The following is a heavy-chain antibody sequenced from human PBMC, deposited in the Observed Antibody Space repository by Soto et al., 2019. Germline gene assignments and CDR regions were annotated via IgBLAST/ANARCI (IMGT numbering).Heavy chain of an antibody. CDR3: ARGVGGDYAGDNYYYYYMDV. D-gene: IGHD4-17*01. CDR1: GYTFTSYD. Sequence: QVQLVQSVAEVKKPGDSVKVSCKASGYTFTSYDINWVRQATGQGLEWMGWMNPNSGNTGYAQKFQGRVTMTRNTSISTAYMELSSLRSEDTAVYYCARGVGGDYAGDNYYYYYMDVWGKGTTVTVSS. J-gene: IGHJ6*03. V-gene: IGHV1-8*01. CDR2: MNPNSGNT.